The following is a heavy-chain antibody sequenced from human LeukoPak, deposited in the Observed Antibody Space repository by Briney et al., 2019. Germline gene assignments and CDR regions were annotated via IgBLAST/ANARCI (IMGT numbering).Heavy chain of an antibody. J-gene: IGHJ4*02. D-gene: IGHD1-7*01. CDR1: GGSISPYY. CDR3: ARNWNYGTPQYYFDY. CDR2: IYYSGST. Sequence: PSETLSLTCTVSGGSISPYYWSWIRQPPGKGLEWMGYIYYSGSTKYNPSLKSRVTISVDTSKNQFSLKLSSVTAADTAVYYCARNWNYGTPQYYFDYWGQGTLVTVSS. V-gene: IGHV4-59*01.